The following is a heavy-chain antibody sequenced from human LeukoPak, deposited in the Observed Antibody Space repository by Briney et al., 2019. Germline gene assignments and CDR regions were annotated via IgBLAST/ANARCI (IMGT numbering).Heavy chain of an antibody. J-gene: IGHJ3*02. CDR1: GFPFSSYG. CDR2: IWYDGSNL. D-gene: IGHD3-10*01. V-gene: IGHV3-33*01. CDR3: ARDKNYYGSGSPSLDAFDI. Sequence: GGSLRLSCAASGFPFSSYGMHWVRQAPGMGLEWVALIWYDGSNLYYADSVKGRFTISKDSSKNTLYLHMNSLRAEDTAVYYCARDKNYYGSGSPSLDAFDIWGQGTMVTVSS.